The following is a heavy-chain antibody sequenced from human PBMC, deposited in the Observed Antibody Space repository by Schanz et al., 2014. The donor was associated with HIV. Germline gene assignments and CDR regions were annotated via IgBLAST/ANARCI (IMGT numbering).Heavy chain of an antibody. CDR2: ISSRGGAI. Sequence: QVQLVQSGGGLVQPGRSLRLSCTASRFTFSDYYMTWIRQAPGKGLEWVSYISSRGGAIHYADFVKGRFTISRDNAKNSLYLQMNSLRVADTAVYYCAKDDAGYSSSWHYYYYYGMDVWGQGTTVTVSS. J-gene: IGHJ6*02. CDR1: RFTFSDYY. CDR3: AKDDAGYSSSWHYYYYYGMDV. D-gene: IGHD6-13*01. V-gene: IGHV3-11*01.